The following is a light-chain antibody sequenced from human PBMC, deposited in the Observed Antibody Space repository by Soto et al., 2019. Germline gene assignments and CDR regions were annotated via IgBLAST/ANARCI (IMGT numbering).Light chain of an antibody. CDR3: QHYDSSPPYT. CDR1: QRLVGN. Sequence: DIVMTQSPDSLAVSLGERATLSCRASQRLVGNLAWFQHKPGQAPRLLLYEASTRATGVPARFSGSGSRTDFTLTISRLEPEDSAVYYCQHYDSSPPYTFGQGTKLEIK. V-gene: IGKV3-15*01. CDR2: EAS. J-gene: IGKJ2*01.